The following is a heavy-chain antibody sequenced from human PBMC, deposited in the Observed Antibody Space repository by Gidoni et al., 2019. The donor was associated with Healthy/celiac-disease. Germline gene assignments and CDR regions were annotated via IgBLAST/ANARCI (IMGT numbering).Heavy chain of an antibody. CDR3: AKDFDYYGSGSYYNWYFDL. CDR1: GFPFSSYA. Sequence: VQLLESGGGLVQPGGSLRLSFSASGFPFSSYAMSWVRQAPGKGLEWVSAISGSGGSTYYADAVKGRFTISRDNSKNTLYLQMNSLRAEDTAVYYCAKDFDYYGSGSYYNWYFDLWGRGTLVTVSS. J-gene: IGHJ2*01. V-gene: IGHV3-23*01. D-gene: IGHD3-10*01. CDR2: ISGSGGST.